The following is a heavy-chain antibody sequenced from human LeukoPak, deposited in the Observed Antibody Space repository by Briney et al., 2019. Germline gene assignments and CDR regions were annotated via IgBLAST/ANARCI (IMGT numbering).Heavy chain of an antibody. J-gene: IGHJ5*02. CDR2: ISYDGSNK. Sequence: GGSLRLSCAASGFTFSSYAMHWVRQAPGKGLEWGAVISYDGSNKYYADSVKGRFTISRDNSKNTLYLQMNSLRAEDTAVYYCARDRDYGSGSYPLYWFDPWGQGTLVTVSS. CDR1: GFTFSSYA. CDR3: ARDRDYGSGSYPLYWFDP. D-gene: IGHD3-10*01. V-gene: IGHV3-30*04.